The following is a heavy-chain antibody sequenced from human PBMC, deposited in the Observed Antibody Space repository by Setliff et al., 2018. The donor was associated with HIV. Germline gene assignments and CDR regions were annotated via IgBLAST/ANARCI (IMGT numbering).Heavy chain of an antibody. Sequence: SVKVSCKASGGTFSSYAISWVRQAPGQGLEWMGGIIPIFGTANYAQKFQGRVTITTDESTSTAYMELSSLRSEDTAVYYCARVMITFGGSYAFDIWGQGTMVTVSS. CDR2: IIPIFGTA. J-gene: IGHJ3*02. D-gene: IGHD3-16*01. CDR3: ARVMITFGGSYAFDI. V-gene: IGHV1-69*05. CDR1: GGTFSSYA.